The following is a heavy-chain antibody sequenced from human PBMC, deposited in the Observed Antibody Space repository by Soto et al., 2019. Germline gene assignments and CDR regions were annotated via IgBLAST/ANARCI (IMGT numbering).Heavy chain of an antibody. D-gene: IGHD3-3*01. J-gene: IGHJ4*02. Sequence: SETLSLTCTVSGGSISSSSYYWGWIRQPPGKGLEWIGSIYYSGSTYYNPSLKSRVTISVDTSKNQFSLKLGSVTAADTAVYYCARRYYDFWSGYYKGGHFDYWGQGTLVTVSS. CDR1: GGSISSSSYY. CDR3: ARRYYDFWSGYYKGGHFDY. CDR2: IYYSGST. V-gene: IGHV4-39*01.